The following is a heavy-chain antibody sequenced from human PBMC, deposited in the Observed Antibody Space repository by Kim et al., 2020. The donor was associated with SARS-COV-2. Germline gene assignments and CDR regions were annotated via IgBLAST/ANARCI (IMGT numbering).Heavy chain of an antibody. V-gene: IGHV1-46*01. D-gene: IGHD3-22*01. CDR2: INPSGGST. CDR3: ARTQGYYYDSSGYWPYYFDY. J-gene: IGHJ4*02. Sequence: ASVKVSCKASGYTFTSYYMHWVRQAPGQGLEWMGIINPSGGSTSYAQKFQGRVTMTRDTSTSTVYMELSSLRSEDTAVYYCARTQGYYYDSSGYWPYYFDYWGQGTLVTVSS. CDR1: GYTFTSYY.